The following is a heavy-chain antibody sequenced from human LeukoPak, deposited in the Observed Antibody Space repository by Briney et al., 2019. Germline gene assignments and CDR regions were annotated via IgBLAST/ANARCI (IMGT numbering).Heavy chain of an antibody. D-gene: IGHD5-18*01. CDR1: GGSISSYY. V-gene: IGHV4-59*01. CDR2: IYYSGST. J-gene: IGHJ4*02. CDR3: ARLRGYSYGSFDY. Sequence: SETLSLTCTVSGGSISSYYWSWIRQPPGKGLEWIGYIYYSGSTNYNPSLKSRVTISVDTSKNQFSLKLSSVTAADTAVYYCARLRGYSYGSFDYWGQGTLVHRSS.